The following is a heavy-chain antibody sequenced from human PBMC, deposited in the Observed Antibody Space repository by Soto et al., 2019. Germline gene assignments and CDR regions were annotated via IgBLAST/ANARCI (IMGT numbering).Heavy chain of an antibody. CDR1: GFTFSSYG. Sequence: GGSLRLSCAASGFTFSSYGMHWVRQAPGKGLEWVAVISYDGSNKYYADSVKGRFTISRDNSKNTLYLQMNSLRAEDTAVYYCAKEGGSGSSLGLWGQGTLVTVSS. J-gene: IGHJ4*02. D-gene: IGHD3-10*01. CDR2: ISYDGSNK. V-gene: IGHV3-30*18. CDR3: AKEGGSGSSLGL.